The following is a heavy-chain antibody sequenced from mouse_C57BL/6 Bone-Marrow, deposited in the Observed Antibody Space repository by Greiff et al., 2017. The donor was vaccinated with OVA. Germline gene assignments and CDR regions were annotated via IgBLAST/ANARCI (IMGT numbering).Heavy chain of an antibody. CDR1: GFTFRHYR. CDR3: WGDV. J-gene: IGHJ1*03. Sequence: VQLVETGGGLVRTGNSLKLSCVTSGFTFRHYRMHWLRQPPVKRPEWIAVITVKSDNYGANYAESVKSRLAITRDDSKSSVYLAMNRLREEDTATYPHWGDVWGTGTTVTVSS. CDR2: ITVKSDNYGA. D-gene: IGHD4-1*01. V-gene: IGHV13-2*01.